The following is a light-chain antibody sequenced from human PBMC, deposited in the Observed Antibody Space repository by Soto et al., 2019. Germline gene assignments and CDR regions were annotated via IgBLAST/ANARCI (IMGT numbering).Light chain of an antibody. CDR2: DAS. CDR3: QQRSNWPT. Sequence: EVVMTQSPATLSVSPGETATLSCRASQSLTTYLAWYQQKPGQAPRLLIYDASNRATGIPARFSGSGSGTDFTLTISSLEPEDFAVYYCQQRSNWPTFGQGTRLEI. J-gene: IGKJ5*01. V-gene: IGKV3-11*01. CDR1: QSLTTY.